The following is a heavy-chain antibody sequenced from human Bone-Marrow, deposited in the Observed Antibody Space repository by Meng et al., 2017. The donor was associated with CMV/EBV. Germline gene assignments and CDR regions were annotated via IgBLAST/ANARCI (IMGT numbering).Heavy chain of an antibody. CDR1: GYTFTSYG. D-gene: IGHD3-3*01. CDR2: ISAYNGYI. V-gene: IGHV1-18*01. CDR3: ARRRGEEWSHYYYYYAMDV. Sequence: ASVKVSCKASGYTFTSYGLSWVRQAPGQGLEWMGWISAYNGYINYAQKLQGRVTMTTDTSTSTAYMELRSLRSEDTAVYYCARRRGEEWSHYYYYYAMDVWGQGTTVTVSS. J-gene: IGHJ6*02.